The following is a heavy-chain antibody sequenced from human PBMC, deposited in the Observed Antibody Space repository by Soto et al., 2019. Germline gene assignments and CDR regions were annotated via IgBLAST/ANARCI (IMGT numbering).Heavy chain of an antibody. D-gene: IGHD3-22*01. J-gene: IGHJ3*02. CDR2: IYSGGST. Sequence: EVQLVESGGGLIQPGGSLRLSCAASGFTVSSNYMSWVRQAPGKGLEWVPVIYSGGSTYYADSVKGRFTISRDNSKNTLYLQMNSLRAEDTAVYYCARDLRYYDSSGYKEIDAFDIWGQGTMVTVSS. CDR1: GFTVSSNY. V-gene: IGHV3-53*01. CDR3: ARDLRYYDSSGYKEIDAFDI.